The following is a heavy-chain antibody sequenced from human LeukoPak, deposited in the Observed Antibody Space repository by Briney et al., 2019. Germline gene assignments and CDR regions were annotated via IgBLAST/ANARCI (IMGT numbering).Heavy chain of an antibody. CDR1: GYTFSSFG. J-gene: IGHJ4*02. Sequence: GASVKVSCKTPGYTFSSFGITWVRQAPGQGPEWMGWIKIGEGNTHYAQKFQDRVSMTRDISSNTAFLELRNLRSDDTAVYFCSRSYDSTSWYYFDHWGQGTLVTVSS. V-gene: IGHV1-18*01. CDR3: SRSYDSTSWYYFDH. D-gene: IGHD3-22*01. CDR2: IKIGEGNT.